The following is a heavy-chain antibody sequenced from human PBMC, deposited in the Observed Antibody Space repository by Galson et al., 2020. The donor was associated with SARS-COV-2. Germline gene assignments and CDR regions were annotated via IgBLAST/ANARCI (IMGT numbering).Heavy chain of an antibody. CDR3: GRERRGFYIEY. J-gene: IGHJ4*02. CDR1: GFSFSDHA. CDR2: ITYDGSRK. V-gene: IGHV3-30-3*01. Sequence: TGGPLRLSCAASGFSFSDHAMHWVRQAPGKGLEWVTVITYDGSRKHYADSVTGRFIISRDDSKNTLYLEMNNLRPEDTAVYYCGRERRGFYIEYWGQGTLVTFSS.